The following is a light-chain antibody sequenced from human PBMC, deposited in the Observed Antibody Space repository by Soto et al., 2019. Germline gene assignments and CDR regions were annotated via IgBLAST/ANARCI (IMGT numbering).Light chain of an antibody. V-gene: IGLV3-1*01. CDR1: KLGDKF. CDR3: QTWDSSSVV. J-gene: IGLJ2*01. CDR2: QDR. Sequence: YELTQPPSVSVSPGQTASITCSGDKLGDKFACWYQQKPGQSPVLVIYQDRKRPSGIPERFSGSNSGNTATLTISGTQAMDEADYYCQTWDSSSVVFGGGTQLTVL.